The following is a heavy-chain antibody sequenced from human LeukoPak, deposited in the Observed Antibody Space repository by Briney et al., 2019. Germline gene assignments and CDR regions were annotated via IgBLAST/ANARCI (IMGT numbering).Heavy chain of an antibody. J-gene: IGHJ4*02. CDR3: ARDITDDSSAYPDY. Sequence: GRSLRLSCAASGFTFSRHGMHWVRQAPGKGLEWVALIWYDGSDKYYEDSVKGRFTISRDNSKNTLYLQMNSLRTEDTAVYYCARDITDDSSAYPDYWGQGILVTVSS. V-gene: IGHV3-33*01. CDR1: GFTFSRHG. CDR2: IWYDGSDK. D-gene: IGHD3-22*01.